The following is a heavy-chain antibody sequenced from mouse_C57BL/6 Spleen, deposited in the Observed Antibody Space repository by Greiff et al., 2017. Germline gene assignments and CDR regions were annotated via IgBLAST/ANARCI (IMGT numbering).Heavy chain of an antibody. CDR1: GYTFTEYT. CDR3: ARHEEVSIYYGNSYFDY. J-gene: IGHJ2*01. CDR2: FYPGSGSI. D-gene: IGHD2-1*01. V-gene: IGHV1-62-2*01. Sequence: VQLQQSGAELVKPGASVKLSCKASGYTFTEYTIHWVKQRSGQGLEWIGWFYPGSGSIKYNEKFKDKATLTADKSSSTVYMELSRLTSEDSAVYFCARHEEVSIYYGNSYFDYWGQGTTLTVSS.